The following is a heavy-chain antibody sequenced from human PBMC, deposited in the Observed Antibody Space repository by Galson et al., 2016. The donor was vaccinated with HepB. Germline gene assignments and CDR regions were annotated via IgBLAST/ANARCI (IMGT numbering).Heavy chain of an antibody. J-gene: IGHJ1*01. V-gene: IGHV3-33*01. Sequence: SLRLSCAASGFNFRKNGMHWVRQAPGKGLEWLAVIWHDGSRQKYADSVRDRFTISRDNSKNTLYLHMNSLRVDDTAVYYCTTDYDYIEYREEYWGQGTLVTVSS. CDR2: IWHDGSRQ. D-gene: IGHD4-11*01. CDR3: TTDYDYIEYREEY. CDR1: GFNFRKNG.